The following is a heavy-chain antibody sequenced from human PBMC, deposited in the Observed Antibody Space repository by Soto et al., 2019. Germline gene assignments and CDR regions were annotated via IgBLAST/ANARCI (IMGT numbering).Heavy chain of an antibody. CDR2: LDQSGGT. CDR3: AREDSYGWSCESLDV. V-gene: IGHV4-34*01. J-gene: IGHJ6*02. CDR1: GDSLRGQS. Sequence: QVQLQQWGAGLLKASETLSLTCAVVGDSLRGQSWNWIRQSPGKGLEWIGELDQSGGTNYNPSLKSRAIISDDTSKHQFSLTLTSVTDADTAVYYCAREDSYGWSCESLDVWDQGTTVTVSS. D-gene: IGHD6-19*01.